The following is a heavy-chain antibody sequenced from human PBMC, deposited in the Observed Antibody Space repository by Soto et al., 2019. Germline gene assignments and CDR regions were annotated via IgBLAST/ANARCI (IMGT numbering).Heavy chain of an antibody. Sequence: GASVKVSCKTSGYTFTDYYIHWVRQAPGQGLEWMGYIDANTGGTTYAQNFQGRVTMNRDTPISKAYMDLSKLISDDTAVYYCSRLNFYDSRGNTSNPWGQGTLVTVSS. D-gene: IGHD3-22*01. V-gene: IGHV1-2*02. CDR3: SRLNFYDSRGNTSNP. J-gene: IGHJ5*02. CDR1: GYTFTDYY. CDR2: IDANTGGT.